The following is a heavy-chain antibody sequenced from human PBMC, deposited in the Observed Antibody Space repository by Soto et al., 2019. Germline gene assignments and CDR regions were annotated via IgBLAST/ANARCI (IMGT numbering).Heavy chain of an antibody. CDR3: AQNLLFYDSGSADCDMDV. CDR1: GFTFSSYG. J-gene: IGHJ6*02. Sequence: PGGSLRLSCAASGFTFSSYGMHWVRQAPGKGLEWVAVISYDGSNKYYADSVKGRFTISRDNSKNTLYLQMNSLRAEDTAVYYCAQNLLFYDSGSADCDMDVWGQGTTVTVSS. CDR2: ISYDGSNK. V-gene: IGHV3-30*03. D-gene: IGHD3-16*01.